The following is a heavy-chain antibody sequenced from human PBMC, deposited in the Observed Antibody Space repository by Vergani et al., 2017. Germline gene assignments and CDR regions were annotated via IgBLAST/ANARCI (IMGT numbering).Heavy chain of an antibody. V-gene: IGHV3-23*01. D-gene: IGHD1-26*01. CDR3: AKDLWVGATPFNWFDP. CDR2: ISGSGGST. Sequence: EVHLLESGGGLVQSGGSLRLSCAASGFTFSNSAVSWVRQAPGRGLAWVSAISGSGGSTYYADSVKGRFTISRDNSKNTLYLQMNSLRAEDTAVYYCAKDLWVGATPFNWFDPWGQRTLVTVSS. CDR1: GFTFSNSA. J-gene: IGHJ5*01.